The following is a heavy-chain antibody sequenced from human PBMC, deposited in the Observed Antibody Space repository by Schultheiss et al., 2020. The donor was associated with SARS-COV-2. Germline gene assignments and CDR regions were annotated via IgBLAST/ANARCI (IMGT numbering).Heavy chain of an antibody. J-gene: IGHJ3*02. CDR1: GFTFSTYG. CDR2: IWYDGSNK. Sequence: GGSLRLSCAASGFTFSTYGMHWVRQAPGKGLEWVAVIWYDGSNKYYADSVKGRFTISRDNSKNTLYLQMNSLRAEDTAVYYCAREPNDPDYAFDIWGQGTMVTVSS. V-gene: IGHV3-33*01. D-gene: IGHD1-1*01. CDR3: AREPNDPDYAFDI.